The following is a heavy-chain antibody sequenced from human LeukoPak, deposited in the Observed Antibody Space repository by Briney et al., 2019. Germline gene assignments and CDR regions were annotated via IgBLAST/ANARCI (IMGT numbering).Heavy chain of an antibody. J-gene: IGHJ4*02. CDR1: GYTFTSYG. CDR3: ARIPGTTGLGYYFDY. CDR2: ISAYNGNI. Sequence: GASVKVSCKASGYTFTSYGISWVRQAPGQGLEWMGWISAYNGNINYAQKLQGRVTMTTDTSTSTAYMELRSLGSDDTAVYYCARIPGTTGLGYYFDYWGQGTLVTVSS. D-gene: IGHD1-1*01. V-gene: IGHV1-18*01.